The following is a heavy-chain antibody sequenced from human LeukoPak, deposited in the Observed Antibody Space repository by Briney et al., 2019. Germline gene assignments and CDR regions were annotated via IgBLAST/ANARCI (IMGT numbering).Heavy chain of an antibody. Sequence: PGGSLRLSCAASGFTFSAYYMTWIRQAPGKGLEWISSMSTGDVIYYADSVRGRFTISRDNAKNSLYPQMSSLRAEDTAVYYCARAPYDPYGYYFSLDYWGRGILVTVSS. CDR1: GFTFSAYY. D-gene: IGHD3-22*01. J-gene: IGHJ4*02. CDR2: MSTGDVI. CDR3: ARAPYDPYGYYFSLDY. V-gene: IGHV3-69-1*01.